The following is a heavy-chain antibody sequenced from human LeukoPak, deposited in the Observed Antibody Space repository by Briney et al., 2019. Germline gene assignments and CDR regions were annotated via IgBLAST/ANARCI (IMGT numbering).Heavy chain of an antibody. CDR1: GYTFTGYY. CDR2: INPNSGGT. CDR3: ARYLFGDYYYGMDV. D-gene: IGHD3-16*01. J-gene: IGHJ6*02. Sequence: ASVKVSCKASGYTFTGYYMHWVRQAPGQGLEWMGWINPNSGGTNYAQKFQGRVTMTRDTSISTAYMELSRLRSDDTAVYYCARYLFGDYYYGMDVWGQGATVTVSS. V-gene: IGHV1-2*02.